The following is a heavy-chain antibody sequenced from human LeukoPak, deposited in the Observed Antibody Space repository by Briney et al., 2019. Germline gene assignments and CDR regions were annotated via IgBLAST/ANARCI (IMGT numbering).Heavy chain of an antibody. CDR2: INPNSGGT. J-gene: IGHJ4*02. CDR1: GYTFTGYY. V-gene: IGHV1-2*02. Sequence: ASVKVSCKASGYTFTGYYMHWVRQAPGQGLEWMGWINPNSGGTNYAQKFQGRVTMTRDTSISTAYLQWSSLKASDTAMYYCARRVAYYYDSSGYPGPIVFDYWGQGTLVTVSS. CDR3: ARRVAYYYDSSGYPGPIVFDY. D-gene: IGHD3-22*01.